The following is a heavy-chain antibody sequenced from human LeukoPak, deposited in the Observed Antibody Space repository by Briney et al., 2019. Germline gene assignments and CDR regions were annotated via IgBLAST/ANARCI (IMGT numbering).Heavy chain of an antibody. Sequence: QPGGSLRLSCAASGFTFSSYGMHWVRQAPGKGLEWVAFIRYDGSNKYYADSVKGRFTISRDNSKNSLYLQMNSLRTEDTALYYCARPRRPMAVAGEGIDYWGQGTLVTVSS. J-gene: IGHJ4*02. CDR1: GFTFSSYG. D-gene: IGHD6-19*01. V-gene: IGHV3-30*02. CDR2: IRYDGSNK. CDR3: ARPRRPMAVAGEGIDY.